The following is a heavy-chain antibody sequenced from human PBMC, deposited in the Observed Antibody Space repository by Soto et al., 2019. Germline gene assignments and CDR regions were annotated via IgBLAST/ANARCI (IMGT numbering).Heavy chain of an antibody. D-gene: IGHD4-4*01. V-gene: IGHV5-10-1*01. J-gene: IGHJ6*02. CDR3: ARRSSNYYYYGMDV. CDR2: IDPSDSQT. CDR1: GYSFAGYW. Sequence: PGESLKISCKGSGYSFAGYWITWVRQKPGKGLEWMGRIDPSDSQTYYSPSFRGHVTISATKSITTVFLQWSSLRASDTAMYYCARRSSNYYYYGMDVWGQGTTVTVSS.